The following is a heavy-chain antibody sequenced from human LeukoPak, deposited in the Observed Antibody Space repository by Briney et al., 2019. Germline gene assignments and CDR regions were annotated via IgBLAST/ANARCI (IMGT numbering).Heavy chain of an antibody. D-gene: IGHD7-27*01. CDR1: GFTFSRSW. CDR2: IKHDGSEK. CDR3: AKNWGWFDY. Sequence: GGSLRLSCLASGFTFSRSWMSWVRQAPGKGLEWVANIKHDGSEKYYVDSVKGRFTISRDNAKNSLYLQMNSLRFEDTAVYYCAKNWGWFDYWGQGTLVTVSS. J-gene: IGHJ4*02. V-gene: IGHV3-7*01.